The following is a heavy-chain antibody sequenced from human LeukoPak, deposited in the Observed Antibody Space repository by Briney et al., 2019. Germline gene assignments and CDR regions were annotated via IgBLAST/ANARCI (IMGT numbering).Heavy chain of an antibody. CDR3: ARGTGYSL. V-gene: IGHV3-13*04. CDR2: IGTAGDT. J-gene: IGHJ4*02. D-gene: IGHD2-8*02. CDR1: GFTFSSYD. Sequence: HPGGSLRLSCAASGFTFSSYDMHWVRHATGKGLEWVSAIGTAGDTYYPSSVKGRFTISRDNAKNSLYLQMNSLRAEDTAVYYCARGTGYSLWGQGTLVTVSS.